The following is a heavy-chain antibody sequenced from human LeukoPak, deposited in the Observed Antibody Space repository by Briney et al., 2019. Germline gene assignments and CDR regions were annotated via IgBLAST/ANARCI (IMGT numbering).Heavy chain of an antibody. Sequence: SVKVSCKASGGXFSRYAISWVRQAPGQGLEWMGGIIPMFGIANYAQKFQGRVTITADESTSTAYMELSSLRSEDTAVYYCARDRPYTGGWRGFDYWGQGTLVTVSS. J-gene: IGHJ4*02. CDR3: ARDRPYTGGWRGFDY. D-gene: IGHD6-19*01. CDR1: GGXFSRYA. CDR2: IIPMFGIA. V-gene: IGHV1-69*13.